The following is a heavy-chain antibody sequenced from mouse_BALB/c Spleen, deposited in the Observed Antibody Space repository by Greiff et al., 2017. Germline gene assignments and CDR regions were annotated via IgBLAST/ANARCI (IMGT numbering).Heavy chain of an antibody. V-gene: IGHV3-1*02. J-gene: IGHJ2*01. D-gene: IGHD1-1*01. Sequence: EVKLMESGPDLVKPSQSLSLTCTVTGYSITSGYSWHWIRQLPGNKLEWMGYIHYSGSTNYNPSLKSRISITRDTSKNQYFLQLNSVTAEDTATYYCTRGYGGSYLFDYWGQGTTLTVSS. CDR1: GYSITSGYS. CDR3: TRGYGGSYLFDY. CDR2: IHYSGST.